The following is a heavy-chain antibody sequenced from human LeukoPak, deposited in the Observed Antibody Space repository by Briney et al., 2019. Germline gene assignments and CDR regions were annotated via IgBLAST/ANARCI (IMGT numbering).Heavy chain of an antibody. J-gene: IGHJ6*03. CDR2: MNPNSGNT. CDR3: ARGYDSSGYWYYYYYMDV. Sequence: ASVKVSCKASGYTFTSYDINWVRQATGQGLEWMGWMNPNSGNTGYAQKFQGRVTMTRNTSISTAYMELSSLRSEDTAVYYCARGYDSSGYWYYYYYMDVWGKGTTVTISS. CDR1: GYTFTSYD. V-gene: IGHV1-8*01. D-gene: IGHD3-22*01.